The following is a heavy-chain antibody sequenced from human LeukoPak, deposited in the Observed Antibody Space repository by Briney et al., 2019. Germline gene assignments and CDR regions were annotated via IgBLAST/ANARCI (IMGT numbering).Heavy chain of an antibody. V-gene: IGHV3-30*03. CDR3: ARDLEPTGPGAFDI. D-gene: IGHD1-1*01. Sequence: QSGGSLRLSCATSGFKIAEYAMHWIRQAPGKGLEWVAIKSYDGRNENYADSVKGRFTISRDNSNNMLYLQMNSLRTDDTAMYYCARDLEPTGPGAFDIWGQGTMVIVSS. CDR1: GFKIAEYA. J-gene: IGHJ3*02. CDR2: KSYDGRNE.